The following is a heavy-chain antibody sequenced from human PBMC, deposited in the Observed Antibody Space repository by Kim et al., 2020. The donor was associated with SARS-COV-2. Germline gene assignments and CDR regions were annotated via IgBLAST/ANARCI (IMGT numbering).Heavy chain of an antibody. D-gene: IGHD6-13*01. Sequence: YAASVKSRLTINPDQSKNQFSLQLNSVTPEDTAVYYCARLRIAAAGGMDVWGQGTTVTVSS. CDR3: ARLRIAAAGGMDV. J-gene: IGHJ6*02. V-gene: IGHV6-1*01.